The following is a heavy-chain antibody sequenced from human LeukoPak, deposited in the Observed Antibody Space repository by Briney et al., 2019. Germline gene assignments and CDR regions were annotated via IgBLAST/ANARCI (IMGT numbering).Heavy chain of an antibody. J-gene: IGHJ4*02. CDR1: GFTFSTSG. CDR2: ISYDENTK. D-gene: IGHD2-15*01. Sequence: GGSLRLSCAASGFTFSTSGMHWVRQAPGKGLEWEAVISYDENTKYYADSVKGRFTISRDNSKNTLYLQMNSLRAEDTAVYYCAKEYCGGGRCKDDFFDYWGQGTLVTVSS. CDR3: AKEYCGGGRCKDDFFDY. V-gene: IGHV3-30*18.